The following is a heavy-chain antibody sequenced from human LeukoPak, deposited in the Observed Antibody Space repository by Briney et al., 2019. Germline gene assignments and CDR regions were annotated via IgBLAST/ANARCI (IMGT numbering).Heavy chain of an antibody. V-gene: IGHV3-23*01. J-gene: IGHJ4*02. CDR1: GFTFSSYA. CDR2: ISGSGGST. Sequence: GGSLRLSCAASGFTFSSYAMSWVRQAPRKGLEWVSAISGSGGSTYYADSVKGRFTISRDNSKNTLYLQMNSLRAEDTAVYYCAKDQKPGDLCYWGQGTLVTDSS. D-gene: IGHD7-27*01. CDR3: AKDQKPGDLCY.